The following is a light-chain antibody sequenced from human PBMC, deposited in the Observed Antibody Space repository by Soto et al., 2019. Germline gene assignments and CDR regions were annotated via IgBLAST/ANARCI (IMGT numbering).Light chain of an antibody. Sequence: QSVLTQPPSVSGAPGQRVTISCTGSSSNIGAGYDVHWYQQLPGTAPKLLIYGNSNRPSGVPDRVSGSKSGTSASLAITGLQAEDEADYYCKYYDSSLSGSVFGGGTKVTVL. J-gene: IGLJ3*02. V-gene: IGLV1-40*01. CDR2: GNS. CDR3: KYYDSSLSGSV. CDR1: SSNIGAGYD.